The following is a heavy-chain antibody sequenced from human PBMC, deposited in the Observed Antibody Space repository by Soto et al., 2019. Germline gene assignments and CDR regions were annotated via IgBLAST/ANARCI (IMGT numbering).Heavy chain of an antibody. Sequence: PGGSLRLSCSASGFTFSSYAMHWVRQAPGKGLEYVSAISSNGGSTYYADSVKGRFTISRDNSKNTLYLQMSSLRAEDTAVYYCVNGAIVVVPAAIPVSSYYYYGMDVWGQGTTVTVSS. CDR3: VNGAIVVVPAAIPVSSYYYYGMDV. D-gene: IGHD2-2*02. CDR2: ISSNGGST. V-gene: IGHV3-64D*06. CDR1: GFTFSSYA. J-gene: IGHJ6*02.